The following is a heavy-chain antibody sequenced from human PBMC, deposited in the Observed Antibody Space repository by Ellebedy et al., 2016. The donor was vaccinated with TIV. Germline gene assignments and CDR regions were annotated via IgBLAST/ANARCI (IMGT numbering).Heavy chain of an antibody. CDR3: AGAGY. Sequence: MPSETLSLTCTVSGASINSSSYYWTWIRQPPGKGLEWVGTIYYNGYTYYNPSLKSRVTISVDSSKNQFSLKLSSVAAAATAVYFGAGAGYWGQGTLVTVSS. CDR2: IYYNGYT. J-gene: IGHJ4*02. V-gene: IGHV4-39*07. CDR1: GASINSSSYY.